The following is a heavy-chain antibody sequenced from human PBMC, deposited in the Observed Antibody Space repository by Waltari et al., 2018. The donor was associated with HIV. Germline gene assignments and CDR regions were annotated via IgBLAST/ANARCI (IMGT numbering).Heavy chain of an antibody. J-gene: IGHJ3*02. CDR2: IYYSGST. CDR1: GGSISSYS. V-gene: IGHV4-59*01. D-gene: IGHD6-13*01. Sequence: QVQLQESGPGLVKPSETLSLTSPVSGGSISSYSWSWIRHLPGKGLEWIGYIYYSGSTNYNPSLKSRVTISVDTSKNQFSLKLSSVTAADTAVYYCARVSLAAAGSVYAFDIWGQGTMVTVSS. CDR3: ARVSLAAAGSVYAFDI.